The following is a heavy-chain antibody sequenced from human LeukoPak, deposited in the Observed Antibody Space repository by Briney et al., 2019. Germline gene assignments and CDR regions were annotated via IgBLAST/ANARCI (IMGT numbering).Heavy chain of an antibody. V-gene: IGHV1-18*01. J-gene: IGHJ2*01. CDR3: ARDSAWVFDL. D-gene: IGHD6-13*01. Sequence: ASVKDSCKASGYTFTRWNFSWVRQAPGQGLEWMGWISTYNGDTKYAQKFQGRVTMTTDTSTSTTYMELRSLTSDDTAVYYCARDSAWVFDLSGRGTVVTVSS. CDR1: GYTFTRWN. CDR2: ISTYNGDT.